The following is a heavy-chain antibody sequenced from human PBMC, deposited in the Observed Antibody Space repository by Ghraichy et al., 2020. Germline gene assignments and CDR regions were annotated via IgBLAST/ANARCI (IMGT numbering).Heavy chain of an antibody. CDR1: GFTVTSNT. V-gene: IGHV3-33*01. CDR2: IWYDGSKK. D-gene: IGHD5-24*01. CDR3: ARDDGQLGDY. Sequence: LSLTCAASGFTVTSNTMHWVRQAPGKGLEWVAVIWYDGSKKYCADSVKGRFTVSRDTSKNTLYLQMNSLTAEDTALYYCARDDGQLGDYWGQGTLVTVSS. J-gene: IGHJ4*02.